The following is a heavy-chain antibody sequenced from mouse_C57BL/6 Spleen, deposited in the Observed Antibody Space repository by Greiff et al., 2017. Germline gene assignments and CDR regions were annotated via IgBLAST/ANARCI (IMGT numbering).Heavy chain of an antibody. V-gene: IGHV1-82*01. D-gene: IGHD1-1*01. CDR2: IYPGDGDT. CDR1: GYAFSSSW. Sequence: QVQLKESGPELVKPGASVKISCKASGYAFSSSWMNWVKQRPGKGLEWIGRIYPGDGDTNYNGKFKGKATLTADKSSSTAYMQLSSLTSEDSAVYFCARESLPYYGSSYVYFDYWGQGTTLTVSS. J-gene: IGHJ2*01. CDR3: ARESLPYYGSSYVYFDY.